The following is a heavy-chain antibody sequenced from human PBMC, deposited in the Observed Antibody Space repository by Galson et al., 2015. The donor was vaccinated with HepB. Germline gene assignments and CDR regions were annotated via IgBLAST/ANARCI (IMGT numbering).Heavy chain of an antibody. CDR3: ARGTTYYYDSSGGYFDY. CDR2: IIPILGIA. J-gene: IGHJ4*02. Sequence: VKVSCKASGGTFSSYTISWVRQAPGQGLEWMGRIIPILGIANYAQKFQCRVTITADKSTSTAYMELSSLRSEDTAVYYCARGTTYYYDSSGGYFDYWGQGTLVTVSS. D-gene: IGHD3-22*01. V-gene: IGHV1-69*02. CDR1: GGTFSSYT.